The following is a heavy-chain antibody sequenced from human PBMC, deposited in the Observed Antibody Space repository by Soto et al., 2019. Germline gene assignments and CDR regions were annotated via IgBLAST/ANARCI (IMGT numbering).Heavy chain of an antibody. Sequence: PGGSLRLSCAASGFTFSSYWMSWVRQAPGKGLEWVANIKQDGSEKYYVDSVKGRFTISRDNAKNSLYLQMNSLRAEDTAVYYCARAPRRFLEWLFAYFDYWGQGTLVTVSS. J-gene: IGHJ4*02. D-gene: IGHD3-3*01. V-gene: IGHV3-7*01. CDR1: GFTFSSYW. CDR2: IKQDGSEK. CDR3: ARAPRRFLEWLFAYFDY.